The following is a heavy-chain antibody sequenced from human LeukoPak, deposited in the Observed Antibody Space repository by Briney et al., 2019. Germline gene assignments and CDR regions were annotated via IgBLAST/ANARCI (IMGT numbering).Heavy chain of an antibody. CDR1: GGSISSYY. CDR2: IYYSRST. CDR3: ARLNSSGWYIWFDP. V-gene: IGHV4-59*01. D-gene: IGHD6-19*01. J-gene: IGHJ5*02. Sequence: SETLSLTCTVSGGSISSYYWSWIRQPPGKGLEWIGYIYYSRSTNYNPSLKSRVTISVDTSKNQFSLKLSSVTAADTAVYYCARLNSSGWYIWFDPWGQGTLVTVSS.